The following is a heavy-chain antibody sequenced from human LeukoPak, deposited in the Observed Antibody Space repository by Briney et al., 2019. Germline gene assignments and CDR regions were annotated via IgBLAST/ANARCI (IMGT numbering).Heavy chain of an antibody. CDR1: GYTFTSYY. CDR3: ARDFEYYGSGSYYDPPYYYYYGMDV. J-gene: IGHJ6*02. CDR2: INPSGGST. Sequence: ASVTVSCKASGYTFTSYYMHWVRQAPGQGLEWMGIINPSGGSTSYAQKFQGRVTMTRDTSTSTVYMELSSLRSEDTAVYYCARDFEYYGSGSYYDPPYYYYYGMDVWGQGTTVTVSS. V-gene: IGHV1-46*01. D-gene: IGHD3-10*01.